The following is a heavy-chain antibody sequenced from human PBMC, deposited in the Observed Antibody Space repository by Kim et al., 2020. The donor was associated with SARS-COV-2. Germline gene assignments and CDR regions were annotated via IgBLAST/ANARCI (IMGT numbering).Heavy chain of an antibody. V-gene: IGHV3-7*01. Sequence: GGSLRLSCAASGFTFNNYWMTWVRQAPGKGLNGVANIKPDGSEIHYVDSVKGRFTISRDNAKNSVYLQMNSLRAEDTAVYYCARKIWGNKYDVADVWGQGTTATVSS. J-gene: IGHJ6*02. D-gene: IGHD3-16*01. CDR2: IKPDGSEI. CDR3: ARKIWGNKYDVADV. CDR1: GFTFNNYW.